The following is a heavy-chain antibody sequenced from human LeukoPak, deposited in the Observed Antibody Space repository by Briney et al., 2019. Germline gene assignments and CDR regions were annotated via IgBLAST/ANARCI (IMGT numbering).Heavy chain of an antibody. V-gene: IGHV3-30*03. Sequence: GGSLRLSCAASGFTSSNYWMSWVRQAPGKGLEWVAVISYDGSNKYYADSVKGRFTISRDNSKNTLYLQMNSLRAEDTAVYYCARDAVGYSYGNYYYYYCMDVWGKGTTVTVSS. CDR2: ISYDGSNK. CDR3: ARDAVGYSYGNYYYYYCMDV. J-gene: IGHJ6*03. D-gene: IGHD5-18*01. CDR1: GFTSSNYW.